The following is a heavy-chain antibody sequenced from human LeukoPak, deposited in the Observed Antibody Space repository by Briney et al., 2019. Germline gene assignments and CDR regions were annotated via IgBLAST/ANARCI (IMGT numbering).Heavy chain of an antibody. V-gene: IGHV3-74*01. CDR1: GFTFSTYW. CDR2: IKGDGSST. Sequence: AGGSLKLSCAASGFTFSTYWMHWVRQAPGKGLVWVARIKGDGSSTVYADSVKGRFTVSRDNSKNTLYLQMNSLRAEDTAVYYCARDLAAGEHFYFDLWGRGALVTVSS. D-gene: IGHD7-27*01. CDR3: ARDLAAGEHFYFDL. J-gene: IGHJ2*01.